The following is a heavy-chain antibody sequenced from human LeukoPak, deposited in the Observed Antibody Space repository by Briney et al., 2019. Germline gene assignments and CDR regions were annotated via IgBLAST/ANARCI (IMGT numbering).Heavy chain of an antibody. J-gene: IGHJ6*02. CDR1: GFTFSTYE. D-gene: IGHD3-22*01. V-gene: IGHV3-48*03. Sequence: GGSLRLSCAASGFTFSTYEMNWVRQAPGKGLEWVSYISSSSSTIYYADSVKGRFTISRDNAKNSLYLQMNSLRAEDTAVYYCARDIMIVVVITKDYYGMDVWGQGTTVTVSS. CDR3: ARDIMIVVVITKDYYGMDV. CDR2: ISSSSSTI.